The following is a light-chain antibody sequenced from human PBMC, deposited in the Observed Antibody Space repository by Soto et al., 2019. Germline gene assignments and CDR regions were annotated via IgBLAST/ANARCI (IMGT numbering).Light chain of an antibody. V-gene: IGLV2-14*01. Sequence: QSALAQPASVSGSPGQSITISCTGTSSDVGGYNFVSWYQQHPGKAPKLIISDVSNRPSGVSTRFSDSKSGNTASLTISGLQAEDEADYYCSSYTSINTHVFGTGTKVTVL. CDR1: SSDVGGYNF. CDR2: DVS. CDR3: SSYTSINTHV. J-gene: IGLJ1*01.